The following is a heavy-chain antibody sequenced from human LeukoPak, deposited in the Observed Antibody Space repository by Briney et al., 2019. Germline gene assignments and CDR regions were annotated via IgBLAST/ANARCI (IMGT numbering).Heavy chain of an antibody. J-gene: IGHJ6*03. CDR3: ARDRNGDYDPSGVYYYYMDV. D-gene: IGHD3-22*01. V-gene: IGHV3-48*01. Sequence: GSLRLSCAASGFTFSSYWMSWVRQAPGKGLEWVSCISSSSSTIYYADSVKGRFTISRDNAKNSLYLQMNSLRAEDTAVYYCARDRNGDYDPSGVYYYYMDVWGKGTTVTVSS. CDR1: GFTFSSYW. CDR2: ISSSSSTI.